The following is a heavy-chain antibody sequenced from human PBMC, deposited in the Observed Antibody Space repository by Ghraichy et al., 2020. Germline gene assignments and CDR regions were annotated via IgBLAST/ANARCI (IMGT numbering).Heavy chain of an antibody. D-gene: IGHD7-27*01. CDR2: INPNSGGT. V-gene: IGHV1-2*02. CDR3: ARPMGTGVSTGAFAI. Sequence: ASVKVSCKASGYTFTGYYMHWVRQAPGQGLEWMGWINPNSGGTNYAQKFQGRVTMTRDTSISTAYMELSRLRSDDTAVYYCARPMGTGVSTGAFAIWGQGTMVTVSS. J-gene: IGHJ3*02. CDR1: GYTFTGYY.